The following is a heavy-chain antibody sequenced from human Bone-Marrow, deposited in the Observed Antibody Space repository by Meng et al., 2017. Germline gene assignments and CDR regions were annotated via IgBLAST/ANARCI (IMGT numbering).Heavy chain of an antibody. Sequence: GSLRLSCTVSGGSISSYYWSWIRQPPGKGLEWIGYIYYSGSTNYNPSLKSRVTISVDTSKNQFSLKLSSVTAADTAVYYCARGYSSSWNNLGEYWGQGTLVTVSS. D-gene: IGHD6-13*01. CDR3: ARGYSSSWNNLGEY. CDR2: IYYSGST. J-gene: IGHJ4*02. CDR1: GGSISSYY. V-gene: IGHV4-59*01.